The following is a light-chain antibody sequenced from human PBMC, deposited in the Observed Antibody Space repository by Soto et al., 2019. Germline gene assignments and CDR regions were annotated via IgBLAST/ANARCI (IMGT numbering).Light chain of an antibody. V-gene: IGKV3-20*01. CDR2: GAS. J-gene: IGKJ4*01. CDR3: QQYGSSAPLT. CDR1: QSVSSSF. Sequence: EIVLTQSPGTLSLSPGERATLSCRASQSVSSSFLAWYQLKPGQAPRLLIYGASSRATGIPDWFSGSASGTDFTLTISRLEPEDFAVYYCQQYGSSAPLTFGGGTKVDI.